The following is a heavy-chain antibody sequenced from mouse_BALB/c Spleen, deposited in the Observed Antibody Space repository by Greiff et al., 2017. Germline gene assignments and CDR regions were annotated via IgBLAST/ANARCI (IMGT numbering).Heavy chain of an antibody. CDR2: IHYSGST. CDR3: ASLLLRDYFDY. V-gene: IGHV3-1*02. Sequence: EVKVVESGPDLVKPSQSLSLTCTVTGYSITSGYSWPWIRQFPGNKLEWMGYIHYSGSTNYNPSLKSRISITRDTSKNQFFLQLNSVTTEDTATYYCASLLLRDYFDYWGQGTTLTVSS. CDR1: GYSITSGYS. D-gene: IGHD1-1*01. J-gene: IGHJ2*01.